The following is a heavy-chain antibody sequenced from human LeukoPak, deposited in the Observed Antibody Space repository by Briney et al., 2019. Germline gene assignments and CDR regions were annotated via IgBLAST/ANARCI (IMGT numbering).Heavy chain of an antibody. D-gene: IGHD3-10*01. CDR1: GFTFSSYG. Sequence: GGSLRLSCAASGFTFSSYGMHWVRQAPGKGLEWVAFIRYDGSNKYYADSVKGRFTISRDNSKNTLYLQMNSLRAEDTAVYYCAKDATAYYGEYYSDYWGQGTLVTVSS. V-gene: IGHV3-30*02. CDR2: IRYDGSNK. CDR3: AKDATAYYGEYYSDY. J-gene: IGHJ4*02.